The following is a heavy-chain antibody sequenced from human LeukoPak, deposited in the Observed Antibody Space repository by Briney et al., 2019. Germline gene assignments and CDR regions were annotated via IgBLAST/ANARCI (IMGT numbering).Heavy chain of an antibody. J-gene: IGHJ4*02. V-gene: IGHV1-18*01. CDR2: ISAYNGNT. CDR1: GYTFSNYG. CDR3: ARARGHWNYDF. D-gene: IGHD1-7*01. Sequence: ASVKVSCKASGYTFSNYGITWVRQAPGQGLEWMGWISAYNGNTNYAQKVQGRVTTTTDTSTSTAYMELRSLRSDDTAVYYCARARGHWNYDFWGQGTLVTVSS.